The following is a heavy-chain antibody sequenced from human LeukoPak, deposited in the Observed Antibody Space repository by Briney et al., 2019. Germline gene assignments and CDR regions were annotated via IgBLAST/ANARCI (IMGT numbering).Heavy chain of an antibody. Sequence: ASAKVSCKTSGYAFIGYFIHWVRQAPGQGLEWMGRNNPNSGVTIYAQNFQGRVTLTRDPSISTAYMELSRLKSDDTAVYYCARDELGGYGYYFDYWGQGTLVSVSS. CDR1: GYAFIGYF. D-gene: IGHD5-12*01. V-gene: IGHV1-2*06. CDR2: NNPNSGVT. CDR3: ARDELGGYGYYFDY. J-gene: IGHJ4*02.